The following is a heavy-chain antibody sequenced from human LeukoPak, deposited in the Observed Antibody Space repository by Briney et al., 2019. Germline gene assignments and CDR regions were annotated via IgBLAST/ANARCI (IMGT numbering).Heavy chain of an antibody. CDR3: VVSPNQDFFDY. J-gene: IGHJ4*02. CDR2: IFGRGGT. V-gene: IGHV4-4*09. Sequence: PSETLSLTCTVSGVSINSHYLNWIRQPPGKGLEGIGYIFGRGGTNYNPSLKSRVTMSVDTSKSQFSLRLTSVPAADTAVYYCVVSPNQDFFDYWGQGPLVTVSS. CDR1: GVSINSHY.